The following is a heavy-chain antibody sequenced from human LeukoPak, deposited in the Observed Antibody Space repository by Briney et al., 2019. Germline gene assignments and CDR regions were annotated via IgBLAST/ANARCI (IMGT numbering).Heavy chain of an antibody. CDR2: IYHSGST. CDR3: ATGGGWPNWFDT. D-gene: IGHD6-19*01. CDR1: GGSISSSNW. Sequence: SETLSLTCAVSGGSISSSNWWSWVRQPPGKGLEWIGEIYHSGSTNYNPSLKSRVTISVDKSKNQFSLKLSSVTAPDTAVYYCATGGGWPNWFDTWGQGNLVTVSS. J-gene: IGHJ5*02. V-gene: IGHV4-4*02.